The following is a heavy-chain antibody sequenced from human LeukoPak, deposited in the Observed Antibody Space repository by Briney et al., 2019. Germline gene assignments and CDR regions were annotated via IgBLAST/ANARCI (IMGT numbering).Heavy chain of an antibody. Sequence: GASVKVSCKASGYTFTDYGISWVRQAPGQGLEWMGWISAYNGNTNYAQKFQGRVTMTTDTSTSTAYMELRSLRSDDTAVYYCARDCSSGTCYFFPCGQGTLVTVSP. CDR2: ISAYNGNT. J-gene: IGHJ5*02. V-gene: IGHV1-18*01. CDR3: ARDCSSGTCYFFP. D-gene: IGHD2-15*01. CDR1: GYTFTDYG.